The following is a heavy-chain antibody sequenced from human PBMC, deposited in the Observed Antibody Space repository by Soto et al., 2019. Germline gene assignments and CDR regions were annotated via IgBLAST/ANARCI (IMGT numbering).Heavy chain of an antibody. Sequence: GASVKVVCRASGYPFTSYYMHWVRQAPGQGLEWMGIINPSGGSTSYAQKFQGRVTMTRDTSTSTVYMELSSLRSEDTAVYYCAREITIFGVVNAGCWGQGTRVTVSS. D-gene: IGHD3-3*01. CDR3: AREITIFGVVNAGC. J-gene: IGHJ4*02. V-gene: IGHV1-46*01. CDR2: INPSGGST. CDR1: GYPFTSYY.